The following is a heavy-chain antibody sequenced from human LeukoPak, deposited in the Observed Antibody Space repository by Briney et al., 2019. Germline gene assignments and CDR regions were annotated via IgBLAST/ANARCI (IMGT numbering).Heavy chain of an antibody. V-gene: IGHV3-30*18. J-gene: IGHJ4*02. D-gene: IGHD3-10*01. CDR2: ISYDGSNK. Sequence: GGSLRLSCAASGFTFSSYGMHWVRQAPGKGLEWVAVISYDGSNKYYADSVKGRFTISRDNSKNTLYLQMNSLRAEDTAVYYCAKDYPGTQDYWGQGTLVTVSS. CDR1: GFTFSSYG. CDR3: AKDYPGTQDY.